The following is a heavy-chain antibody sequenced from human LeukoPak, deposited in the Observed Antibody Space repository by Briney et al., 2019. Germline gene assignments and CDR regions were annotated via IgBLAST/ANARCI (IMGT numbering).Heavy chain of an antibody. V-gene: IGHV3-33*01. CDR3: ARDGVAYCGGDCYPHDY. Sequence: PEGSLRLSCAASGFTFSSYGMHWVRQAPGKGLEWVAVIWYDGSNKYYADSVKGRFTISRDNSKNTLYLQMNSLRAEDTAVYYCARDGVAYCGGDCYPHDYWGQGTLVTVSS. CDR1: GFTFSSYG. CDR2: IWYDGSNK. D-gene: IGHD2-21*02. J-gene: IGHJ4*02.